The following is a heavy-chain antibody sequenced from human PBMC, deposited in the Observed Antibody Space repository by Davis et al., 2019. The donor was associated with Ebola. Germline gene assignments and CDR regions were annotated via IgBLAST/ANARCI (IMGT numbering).Heavy chain of an antibody. Sequence: SVKVSCRASGGTFSSYAISWVRQAPGQGLEWMGGFIPIFGTANYAQMFQGRVTITADKSTSTAYMELSSLRFEDTAVYYCARQRFLEWPMDVWGQGTTVTVSS. J-gene: IGHJ6*02. CDR2: FIPIFGTA. CDR3: ARQRFLEWPMDV. V-gene: IGHV1-69*06. D-gene: IGHD3-3*01. CDR1: GGTFSSYA.